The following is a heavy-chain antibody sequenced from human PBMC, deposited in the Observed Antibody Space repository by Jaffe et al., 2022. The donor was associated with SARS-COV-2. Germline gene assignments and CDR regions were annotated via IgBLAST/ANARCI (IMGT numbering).Heavy chain of an antibody. CDR1: GGSFRGYY. CDR3: TRGESGRKAYSSGNYYKFDS. Sequence: QVPLQQWGAGQLKPSETLSLTCAVYGGSFRGYYWTWIRQSPGKGLEWIGEITHSGATNYNPSLKSRVTLSVDTPKNQISLKMSSVTAADTAVYYCTRGESGRKAYSSGNYYKFDSWGQGTLVTVSS. V-gene: IGHV4-34*01. CDR2: ITHSGAT. J-gene: IGHJ5*01. D-gene: IGHD3-10*01.